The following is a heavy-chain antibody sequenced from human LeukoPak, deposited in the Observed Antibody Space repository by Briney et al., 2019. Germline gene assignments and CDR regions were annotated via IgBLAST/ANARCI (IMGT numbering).Heavy chain of an antibody. V-gene: IGHV3-23*01. CDR2: ITGNSGLI. CDR3: AKDRTPDGFYSIDY. D-gene: IGHD2-15*01. J-gene: IGHJ4*02. CDR1: GFTYGIYA. Sequence: GGSLSLSCTGSGFTYGIYAMKWVRQAPGKGREWVSVITGNSGLIVYADSVKGRFTISRDNDRNTLYLQMTTLRAEDTAIYFCAKDRTPDGFYSIDYWGQGVLVSVSS.